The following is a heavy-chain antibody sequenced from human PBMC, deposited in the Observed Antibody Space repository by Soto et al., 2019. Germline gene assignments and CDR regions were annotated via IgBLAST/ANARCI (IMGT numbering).Heavy chain of an antibody. D-gene: IGHD3-3*01. J-gene: IGHJ6*03. Sequence: ASVKVSCKAAGYTLTSYDINLVRQATGQGLEWMGWMNPNSGNTGYAQKFQGRVTMTRNTSISTAYMELSSLRSEDTAVYYCARFGFLEWLEKSYYYYYMDVWGKGTTVTVSS. CDR1: GYTLTSYD. CDR3: ARFGFLEWLEKSYYYYYMDV. V-gene: IGHV1-8*01. CDR2: MNPNSGNT.